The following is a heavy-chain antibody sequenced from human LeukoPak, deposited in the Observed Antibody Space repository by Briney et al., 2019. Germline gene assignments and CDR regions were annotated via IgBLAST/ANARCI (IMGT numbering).Heavy chain of an antibody. V-gene: IGHV1-2*02. CDR3: ARQNHGIAAGYYYYYMDV. Sequence: ASVKVSCKASGYTFTGYYMHWVRQAPGQGLEWMGWINPNSGGTNYAQKFQGRVTMTRDTSISTAYMELSRLRSDDTAVYYCARQNHGIAAGYYYYYMDVWGKGTTVTVSS. CDR2: INPNSGGT. J-gene: IGHJ6*03. CDR1: GYTFTGYY. D-gene: IGHD6-25*01.